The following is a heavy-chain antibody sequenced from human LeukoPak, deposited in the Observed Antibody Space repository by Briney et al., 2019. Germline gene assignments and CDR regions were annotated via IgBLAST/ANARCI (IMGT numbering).Heavy chain of an antibody. CDR2: IYTSGST. J-gene: IGHJ3*02. CDR1: GGSISSYY. V-gene: IGHV4-4*07. CDR3: AKDIHITIFPPGAFDI. Sequence: SETLSLTCTVSGGSISSYYWSWIRQPAGKGLEWIGRIYTSGSTNYNPSLKSRVTMSVDTSKNQFSLKLSSVTAADTAVYYCAKDIHITIFPPGAFDIWGQGTMVTVSS. D-gene: IGHD3-3*01.